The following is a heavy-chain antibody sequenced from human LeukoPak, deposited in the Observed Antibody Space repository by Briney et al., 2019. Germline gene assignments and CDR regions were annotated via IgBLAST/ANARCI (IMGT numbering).Heavy chain of an antibody. Sequence: GGSLRLSCTASGFTFGDYAMSWVRQAPGKGLEWVGFIRSKAYGGTTEYAASVKGRFTISRDDSKSIAYLQMNSLKTEDTAVYYCTRAVSRRSPHYCSSTSCLVEDYMDVWGKGTTVTISS. V-gene: IGHV3-49*04. CDR2: IRSKAYGGTT. CDR1: GFTFGDYA. CDR3: TRAVSRRSPHYCSSTSCLVEDYMDV. J-gene: IGHJ6*03. D-gene: IGHD2-2*01.